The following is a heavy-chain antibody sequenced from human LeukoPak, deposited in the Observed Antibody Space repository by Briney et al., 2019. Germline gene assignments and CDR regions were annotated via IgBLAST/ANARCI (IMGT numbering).Heavy chain of an antibody. J-gene: IGHJ4*02. Sequence: SSETLSLTXTVSGGSISSSSYYWGWIRQPPGKGLEWIGSIYYSGSTYYNPSLKSRVTISVDTSKNQFSLKLSSVTAADTAVYYCASLNRGLIDYWGQGTLVTVSS. CDR3: ASLNRGLIDY. V-gene: IGHV4-39*01. CDR2: IYYSGST. CDR1: GGSISSSSYY. D-gene: IGHD3-10*01.